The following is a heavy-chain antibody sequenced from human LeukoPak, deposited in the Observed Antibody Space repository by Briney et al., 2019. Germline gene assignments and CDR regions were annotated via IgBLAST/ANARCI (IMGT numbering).Heavy chain of an antibody. V-gene: IGHV3-30-3*01. CDR2: ISYDGSNK. D-gene: IGHD5-18*01. CDR3: ARAQLWFNFDY. J-gene: IGHJ4*02. Sequence: GGSLRLSCAASGFTFSSYAMHWVRQAPGKGLEWVAVISYDGSNKYYADSVKGRFTISRDNSKNTLYLQVNSLRAEDTAVYYCARAQLWFNFDYWGQGTLVTVSS. CDR1: GFTFSSYA.